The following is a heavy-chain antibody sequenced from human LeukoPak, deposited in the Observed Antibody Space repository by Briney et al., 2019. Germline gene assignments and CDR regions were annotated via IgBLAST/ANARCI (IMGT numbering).Heavy chain of an antibody. CDR3: ARQRDTASVGAFDI. CDR2: IHFSGTT. V-gene: IGHV4-39*01. J-gene: IGHJ3*02. Sequence: PSETLSLTCTVSGGSIRSNTNFWGWHSSNYWGWIRQPPGKGLEWIGSIHFSGTTYYNPSLQSRLTISVDASKDQFSLKVTSVTATDTALYYCARQRDTASVGAFDIWGQGTMVTVSS. D-gene: IGHD5-18*01. CDR1: GGSIRSNTNFWGWHSSNY.